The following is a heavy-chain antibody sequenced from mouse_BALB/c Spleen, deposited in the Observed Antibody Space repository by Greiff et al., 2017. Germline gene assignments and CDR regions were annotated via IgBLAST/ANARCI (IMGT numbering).Heavy chain of an antibody. CDR2: INPYNDGT. Sequence: EVQLQQSGPELVKPGASVKMSCKASGYTFTSYVMHWVKQKPGQGLEWIGYINPYNDGTKYNEKFKGKATLTSDKSSSTAYMELSSLTSEDSAVYYCARGEWDGWFAYWGQGTLVTVSA. CDR1: GYTFTSYV. D-gene: IGHD4-1*01. J-gene: IGHJ3*01. V-gene: IGHV1-14*01. CDR3: ARGEWDGWFAY.